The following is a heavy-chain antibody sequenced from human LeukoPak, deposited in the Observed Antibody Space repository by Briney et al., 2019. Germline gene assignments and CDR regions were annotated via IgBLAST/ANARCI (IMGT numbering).Heavy chain of an antibody. CDR3: ARGSQTVKRRAMAGPKNWFDP. V-gene: IGHV4-39*07. CDR2: INHSGST. CDR1: GGSISSSSYY. D-gene: IGHD5-24*01. J-gene: IGHJ5*02. Sequence: ASETLSLTCTVSGGSISSSSYYWGWIRQPPGKGLEWIGEINHSGSTNYNPSLKSRVTISVDTSKNQFSLKLSSVTAADTAVYYCARGSQTVKRRAMAGPKNWFDPWGQGTLVTVSS.